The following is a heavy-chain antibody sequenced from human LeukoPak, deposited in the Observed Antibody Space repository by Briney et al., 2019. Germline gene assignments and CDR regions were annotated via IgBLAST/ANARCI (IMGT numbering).Heavy chain of an antibody. CDR1: GFTFSSYA. V-gene: IGHV3-23*01. Sequence: GGSLRLSCAASGFTFSSYAMTWVRQAPGKGLEWVSSISATGSSTYYADSVKGRFTISRDNSKNTLYLQMNSLRAEDTAFYYCAKDFDYSAYDRPPLCFGSWGQGTLVTVSS. D-gene: IGHD5-12*01. J-gene: IGHJ4*02. CDR3: AKDFDYSAYDRPPLCFGS. CDR2: ISATGSST.